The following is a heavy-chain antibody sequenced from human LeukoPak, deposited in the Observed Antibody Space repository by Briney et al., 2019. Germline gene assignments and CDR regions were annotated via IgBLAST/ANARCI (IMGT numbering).Heavy chain of an antibody. CDR1: GFTFSSYE. D-gene: IGHD1-26*01. CDR3: ARENRQWGTFDY. V-gene: IGHV3-48*03. J-gene: IGHJ4*02. CDR2: ISSSGSTI. Sequence: GGSLRLSCAASGFTFSSYEMNWVRQAPGKGLEWVSYISSSGSTIYYADSVKGRFTISRDNSKNTLYLQMNSLRAEDTAVYYCARENRQWGTFDYWGQGTLVTVSS.